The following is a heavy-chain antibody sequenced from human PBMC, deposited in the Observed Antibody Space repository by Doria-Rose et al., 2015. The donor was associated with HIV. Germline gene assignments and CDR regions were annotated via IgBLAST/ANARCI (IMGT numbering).Heavy chain of an antibody. V-gene: IGHV2-26*01. CDR3: ARIKSSRWYHKYYFDF. J-gene: IGHJ4*02. CDR1: GVSLSSPGMG. D-gene: IGHD6-13*01. Sequence: TLKESGPALVKPTETLTLTCTVSGVSLSSPGMGVSWIRQPPGKAPEWLANIFSDDERSYKTSLKSRLTISRGTSKGQVVLTMTDMDPVDTATYYCARIKSSRWYHKYYFDFWGQGTLVIVSA. CDR2: IFSDDER.